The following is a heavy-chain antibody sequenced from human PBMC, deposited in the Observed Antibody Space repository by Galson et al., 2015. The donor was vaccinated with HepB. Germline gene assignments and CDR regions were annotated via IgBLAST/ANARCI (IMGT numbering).Heavy chain of an antibody. CDR1: GFSFSSYS. V-gene: IGHV3-21*01. Sequence: SLRLSCAASGFSFSSYSMNWVRQAPGKGLEWVSSISSSSSYIYYADSVKGRFTISRDNAKNSLYLQMNSLRAEDTAVYYCARDVDTAMDLNAFDIWGQGTMVTVSS. CDR2: ISSSSSYI. D-gene: IGHD5-18*01. J-gene: IGHJ3*02. CDR3: ARDVDTAMDLNAFDI.